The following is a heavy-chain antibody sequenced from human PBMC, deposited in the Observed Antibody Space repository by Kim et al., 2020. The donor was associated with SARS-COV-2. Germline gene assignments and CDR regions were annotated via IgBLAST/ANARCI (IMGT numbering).Heavy chain of an antibody. CDR3: AKHWDSSGYYSYFDY. J-gene: IGHJ4*02. V-gene: IGHV3-23*01. CDR2: ISGSGGST. Sequence: GGSLRLSCAASGFTFSSYAMSWVRQAPGKGLEWVSAISGSGGSTYYADSVKGRFTISRDNSKNTLYLQMNSLRAEDTAVYYCAKHWDSSGYYSYFDYWGQGTLVTVSS. CDR1: GFTFSSYA. D-gene: IGHD3-22*01.